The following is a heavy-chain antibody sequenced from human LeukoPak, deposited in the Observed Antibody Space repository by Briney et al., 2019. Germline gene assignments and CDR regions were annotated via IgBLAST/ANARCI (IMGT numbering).Heavy chain of an antibody. CDR3: ASGDSSGYYDY. CDR1: GGSISSGSYY. D-gene: IGHD3-22*01. J-gene: IGHJ4*02. Sequence: SQTLSLTCTVSGGSISSGSYYWSWIRQPAGKGLEWIGRIYTSGSTNYNPSLKSRVTISVDTSKNQFSLKLSSMTAADTAVYYCASGDSSGYYDYWGQGTLVTVSS. V-gene: IGHV4-61*02. CDR2: IYTSGST.